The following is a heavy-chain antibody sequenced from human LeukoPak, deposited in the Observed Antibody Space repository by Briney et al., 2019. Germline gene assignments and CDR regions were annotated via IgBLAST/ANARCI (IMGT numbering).Heavy chain of an antibody. CDR1: GYSFIDYH. CDR2: IYPKSGGT. Sequence: GASVKVSCKASGYSFIDYHIHWVRQAPGQGLEWMGWIYPKSGGTYYAQKFQGRVSLTSDTSINTVYMELNSLTSDDTAVYFCARENWIWDFWGQGTLVTVSS. CDR3: ARENWIWDF. D-gene: IGHD1-1*01. J-gene: IGHJ1*01. V-gene: IGHV1-2*02.